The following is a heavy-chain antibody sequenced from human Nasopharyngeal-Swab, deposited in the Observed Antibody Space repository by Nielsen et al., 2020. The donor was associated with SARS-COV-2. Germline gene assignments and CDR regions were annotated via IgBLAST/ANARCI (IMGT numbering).Heavy chain of an antibody. CDR1: GFTFDDYA. J-gene: IGHJ6*02. CDR2: ISYDGSNK. CDR3: ASSPGIAAPTGMDV. V-gene: IGHV3-30*04. Sequence: GESLKISCAASGFTFDDYAMHWVRQAPGKGLEWVAVISYDGSNKYYADSVKGRFTISRDNSKNTLYLQMNSLRAEDTAVYYCASSPGIAAPTGMDVWGQGTTVTVSS. D-gene: IGHD6-13*01.